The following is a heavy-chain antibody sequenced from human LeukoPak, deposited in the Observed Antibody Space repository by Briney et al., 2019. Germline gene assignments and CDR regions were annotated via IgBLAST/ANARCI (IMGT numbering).Heavy chain of an antibody. D-gene: IGHD1-26*01. CDR3: ARDGNRNWFDP. Sequence: SQTLSLTCTVSGGSISSGGYYWSWIRQHPGKGLEWLGYIYYSGSTYYNPSLKSRVTISVATSKNQFSLKLSSVTAADTAVYYCARDGNRNWFDPWGQGTLVTVSS. V-gene: IGHV4-31*03. J-gene: IGHJ5*02. CDR2: IYYSGST. CDR1: GGSISSGGYY.